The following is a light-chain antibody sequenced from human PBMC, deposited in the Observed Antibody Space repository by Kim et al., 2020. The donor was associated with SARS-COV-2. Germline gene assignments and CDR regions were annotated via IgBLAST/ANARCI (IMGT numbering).Light chain of an antibody. CDR2: GAS. CDR3: QHLNNYPIT. CDR1: QDISSY. V-gene: IGKV1-9*01. J-gene: IGKJ5*01. Sequence: VGDRVIITCRASQDISSYLACYQQKPGKAPNLLIYGASTVQNGVPSRFSGGGSGTDFTLTISSLQPEDFATYYCQHLNNYPITFGQGTRLEIK.